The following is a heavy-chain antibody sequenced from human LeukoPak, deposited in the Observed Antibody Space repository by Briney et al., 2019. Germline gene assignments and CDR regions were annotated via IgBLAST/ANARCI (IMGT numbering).Heavy chain of an antibody. D-gene: IGHD5-24*01. J-gene: IGHJ3*01. Sequence: PGGSLRLSCVASGFTFRGSAMSWVRQAPGKGLDWVSLISYDGNNAYYADSVRGRFTISRDNSKDTLYLEMNSLRAEDTAIYYCARDIQLSPWGLGTMVTVSS. CDR1: GFTFRGSA. V-gene: IGHV3-23*01. CDR3: ARDIQLSP. CDR2: ISYDGNNA.